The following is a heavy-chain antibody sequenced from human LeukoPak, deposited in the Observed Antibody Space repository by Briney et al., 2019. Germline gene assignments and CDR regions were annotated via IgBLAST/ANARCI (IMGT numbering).Heavy chain of an antibody. D-gene: IGHD6-19*01. CDR1: GGSISSSNW. Sequence: SETLSLTCAVSGGSISSSNWWSWVRQPPGKGLEWIGEIYHSGSTNYNPSLKSRVTISVDKSKNQFSLKLSSVTAADTAVYYCARDGSGWYPWGAFDIWGQGTMVTVSS. CDR2: IYHSGST. CDR3: ARDGSGWYPWGAFDI. V-gene: IGHV4-4*02. J-gene: IGHJ3*02.